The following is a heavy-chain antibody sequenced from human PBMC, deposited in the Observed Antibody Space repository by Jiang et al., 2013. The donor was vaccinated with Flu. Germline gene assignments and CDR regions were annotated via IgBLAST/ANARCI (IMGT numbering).Heavy chain of an antibody. CDR1: TFSSYA. Sequence: TFSSYAMHWVRQAPGKGLEWVAVISYDGSNKYYADSVKGRFTISRDNSKNTLYLQMNSLRAEDTAVYYCARVKIRTYWYFDLWGRGTLVTVSS. CDR3: ARVKIRTYWYFDL. CDR2: ISYDGSNK. V-gene: IGHV3-30-3*01. J-gene: IGHJ2*01.